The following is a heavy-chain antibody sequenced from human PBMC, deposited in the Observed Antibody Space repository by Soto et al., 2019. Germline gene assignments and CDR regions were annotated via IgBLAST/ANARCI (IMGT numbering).Heavy chain of an antibody. CDR2: IYYSGST. Sequence: SETLSLTCTVSGGSISSSSYYWGWIRQPPGKGLEWIGSIYYSGSTYYNPSLKSRVTISVDTSKNQFSLKLSSVTAADTAVYYCAREETMVRGGSHIYYYGMDVWGQGTTVTVSS. CDR3: AREETMVRGGSHIYYYGMDV. V-gene: IGHV4-39*02. J-gene: IGHJ6*02. CDR1: GGSISSSSYY. D-gene: IGHD3-10*01.